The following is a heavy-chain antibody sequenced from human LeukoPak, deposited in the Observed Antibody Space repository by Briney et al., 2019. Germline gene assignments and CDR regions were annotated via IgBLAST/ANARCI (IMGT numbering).Heavy chain of an antibody. CDR2: IIPILGIA. CDR1: GGTFSSYA. Sequence: SVKVSCKASGGTFSSYAISWVRQAPGQGLEWMGRIIPILGIANYAQEFQGRVTITADKSTSTAYMELSSLRSEDTAVYYCARGVYYYDSSGNDYWGQGTLVTVSS. CDR3: ARGVYYYDSSGNDY. V-gene: IGHV1-69*04. J-gene: IGHJ4*02. D-gene: IGHD3-22*01.